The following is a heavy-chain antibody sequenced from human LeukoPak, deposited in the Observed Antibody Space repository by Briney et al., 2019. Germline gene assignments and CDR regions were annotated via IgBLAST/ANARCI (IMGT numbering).Heavy chain of an antibody. CDR2: INHSGST. J-gene: IGHJ6*03. CDR1: GGSFSGYY. D-gene: IGHD2-15*01. Sequence: PSETLSLTCAVYGGSFSGYYWSWIRQPPGKGLEWIGEINHSGSTNYNPSLKSRVTISVDTSKNQFSLKLSSVTAADTVVYYCARGPIGYCSGGSCYSGMVYMDVWGKGTTVTVSS. V-gene: IGHV4-34*01. CDR3: ARGPIGYCSGGSCYSGMVYMDV.